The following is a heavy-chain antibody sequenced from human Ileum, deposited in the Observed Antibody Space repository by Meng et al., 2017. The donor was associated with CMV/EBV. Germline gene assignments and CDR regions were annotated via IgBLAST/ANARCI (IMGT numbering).Heavy chain of an antibody. J-gene: IGHJ5*02. CDR2: IKQDGSEK. V-gene: IGHV3-7*01. CDR3: GRNRVDR. D-gene: IGHD3-10*01. Sequence: GGSLRLSCAASGFIFSTYSINWVRQAPGKGLEWVANIKQDGSEKFYVDSVKGRFTISRDNAKNSLYLQMNSLRGEDTAVYYCGRNRVDRWGQGTLVTVSS. CDR1: GFIFSTYS.